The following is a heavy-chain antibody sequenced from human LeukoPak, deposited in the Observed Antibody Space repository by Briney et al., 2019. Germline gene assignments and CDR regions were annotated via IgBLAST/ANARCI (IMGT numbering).Heavy chain of an antibody. J-gene: IGHJ4*02. V-gene: IGHV3-23*01. Sequence: GGSLRLSCAASGFTFSSYAMSWVRQAPGKGLEWVSAISGSGGSTYYADSMKGRFTISRDNSKNTLYLQMNSLRAEDTAVYYCAKDQVLRFLEWLLEGVFDYWGQGTLVTVSS. D-gene: IGHD3-3*01. CDR3: AKDQVLRFLEWLLEGVFDY. CDR1: GFTFSSYA. CDR2: ISGSGGST.